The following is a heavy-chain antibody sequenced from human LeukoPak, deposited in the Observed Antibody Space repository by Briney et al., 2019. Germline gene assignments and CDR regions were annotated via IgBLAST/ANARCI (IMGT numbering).Heavy chain of an antibody. D-gene: IGHD6-19*01. CDR1: GFTFDDYG. CDR3: GRDLSGWYGPDY. Sequence: GGSLRLAWAASGFTFDDYGMSWVRQAPGKGLEWVSGINWNGGNTGYADSVKGRFIISRDNAKNSLYLQMDSLRAEDTALYYCGRDLSGWYGPDYWGQGTLVTVSS. CDR2: INWNGGNT. J-gene: IGHJ4*02. V-gene: IGHV3-20*04.